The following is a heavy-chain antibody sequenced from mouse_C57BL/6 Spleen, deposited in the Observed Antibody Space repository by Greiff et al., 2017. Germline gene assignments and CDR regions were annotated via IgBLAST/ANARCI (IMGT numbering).Heavy chain of an antibody. CDR1: GYAFTNYL. CDR3: ARTFLTGTADY. J-gene: IGHJ4*01. V-gene: IGHV1-54*01. Sequence: QVQLQQSGAELVRPGTSVKVSCKASGYAFTNYLIEWVKQRPGQGLEWIGVINPGSGGTNYNEKFKGKATLTADKSSSTAYMQLSSLTSEYSAVYFCARTFLTGTADYWGQGTSVTVSS. D-gene: IGHD4-1*01. CDR2: INPGSGGT.